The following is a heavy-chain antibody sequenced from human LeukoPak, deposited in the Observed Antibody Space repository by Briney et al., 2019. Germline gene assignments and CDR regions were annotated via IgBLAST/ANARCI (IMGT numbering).Heavy chain of an antibody. CDR2: FDPEDGET. J-gene: IGHJ4*02. CDR3: VTVPYRHMIVVNYFDY. V-gene: IGHV1-24*01. Sequence: ASVKVSCKVSGYTLTELSMHWVRQAPGKGLVWMGGFDPEDGETIYAQKFEGRVTMTEDTSTDTAYMELSSLSSEDTAVYYCVTVPYRHMIVVNYFDYWGQGTLVSVSS. CDR1: GYTLTELS. D-gene: IGHD3-22*01.